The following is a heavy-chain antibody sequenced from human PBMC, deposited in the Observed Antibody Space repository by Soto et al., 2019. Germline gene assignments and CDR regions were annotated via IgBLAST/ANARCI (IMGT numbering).Heavy chain of an antibody. J-gene: IGHJ4*02. D-gene: IGHD3-10*01. CDR1: GGSFSGYY. V-gene: IGHV4-34*01. CDR3: ARKNYYGSGSYVTFDY. Sequence: PSETLSLTCAVYGGSFSGYYWSWIRQPPGKGLEWIGEINHSGSTNYNPSLKSRVTISVDTSKNQFSLKLSSVTAADTAVYYCARKNYYGSGSYVTFDYWGQGTLVTVSS. CDR2: INHSGST.